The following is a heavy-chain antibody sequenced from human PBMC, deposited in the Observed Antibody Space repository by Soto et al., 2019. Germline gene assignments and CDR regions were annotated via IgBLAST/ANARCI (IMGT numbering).Heavy chain of an antibody. J-gene: IGHJ3*02. CDR3: ARRIPASGAFDI. V-gene: IGHV4-59*08. CDR1: GGSISGYY. CDR2: VYNGNT. D-gene: IGHD1-26*01. Sequence: SETLSLTCTISGGSISGYYWTWIRQSPGKGLEYIGYVYNGNTSYNPSLNSRVTISVDTSKNQFSLKLSSVTAADTAVYYCARRIPASGAFDIWGQGTMVTVSS.